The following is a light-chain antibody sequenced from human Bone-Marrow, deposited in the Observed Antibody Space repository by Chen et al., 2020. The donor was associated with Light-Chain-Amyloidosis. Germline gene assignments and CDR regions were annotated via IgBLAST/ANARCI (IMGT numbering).Light chain of an antibody. V-gene: IGLV10-54*04. CDR1: SNNVGNLG. CDR3: SAWDTSLSAWV. J-gene: IGLJ3*02. CDR2: RNN. Sequence: QAGLTQPSSMSKGLRQTATLTCTGNSNNVGNLGAVWLQQHQGPPPKLLSYRNNNRPSGISERFSASRSGNTASLTITGLQPEDEADYYCSAWDTSLSAWVFGGGTKLTVL.